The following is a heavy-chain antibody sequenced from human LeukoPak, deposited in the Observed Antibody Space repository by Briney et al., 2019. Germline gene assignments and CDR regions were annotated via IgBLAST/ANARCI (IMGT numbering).Heavy chain of an antibody. Sequence: ASVKVSCKASGGTFSSYAISWVRQAPGQGLEWMGGIIPIFGTANYAQKFQGRVTITADESTSTAYMELSSLRSEDTAVYYCARDLTGSSSWYGGTDYWGQGTLVTVSS. J-gene: IGHJ4*02. V-gene: IGHV1-69*13. CDR1: GGTFSSYA. CDR3: ARDLTGSSSWYGGTDY. CDR2: IIPIFGTA. D-gene: IGHD6-13*01.